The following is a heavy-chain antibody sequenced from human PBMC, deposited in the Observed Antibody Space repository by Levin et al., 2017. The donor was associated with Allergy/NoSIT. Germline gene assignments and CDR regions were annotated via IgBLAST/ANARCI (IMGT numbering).Heavy chain of an antibody. J-gene: IGHJ3*02. CDR3: ARDRETIFGVVIGAFDI. V-gene: IGHV3-21*01. D-gene: IGHD3-3*01. Sequence: GGSLRLSCAASGFTFSSYSMNWVRQAPGKGLEWVSSISSSSSYIYYADSVKGRFTISRDNAKNSLYLQMNSLRAEDTAVYYCARDRETIFGVVIGAFDIWGQGTMVTVSS. CDR2: ISSSSSYI. CDR1: GFTFSSYS.